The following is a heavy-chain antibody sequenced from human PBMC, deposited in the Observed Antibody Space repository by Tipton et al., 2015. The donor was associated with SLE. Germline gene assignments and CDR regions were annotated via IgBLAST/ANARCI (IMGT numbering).Heavy chain of an antibody. J-gene: IGHJ5*02. D-gene: IGHD2-21*01. CDR2: IYSGGST. CDR3: AKDRFRFDP. CDR1: GFTFSSYA. Sequence: GSLRLSCAASGFTFSSYAMSWVRQAPGKGLEWVSVIYSGGSTYYADSVKGRFTISRDNSKNTLYLQMNSLRAEDTAVYYCAKDRFRFDPWGQGTLVTVSS. V-gene: IGHV3-23*03.